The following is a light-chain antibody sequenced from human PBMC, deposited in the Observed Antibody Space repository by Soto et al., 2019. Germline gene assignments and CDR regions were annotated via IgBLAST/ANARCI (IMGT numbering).Light chain of an antibody. CDR1: SGSISSDY. Sequence: NFMLTQPHSVSECPGKTVTISCTRISGSISSDYVHWYQQRPGSAPTTLIYDNNLRPSGVPDRFSGSIDSSSNSASLTISGLKTEDEADYYCQSYDDPKIFGGGTKLTVL. V-gene: IGLV6-57*04. J-gene: IGLJ2*01. CDR2: DNN. CDR3: QSYDDPKI.